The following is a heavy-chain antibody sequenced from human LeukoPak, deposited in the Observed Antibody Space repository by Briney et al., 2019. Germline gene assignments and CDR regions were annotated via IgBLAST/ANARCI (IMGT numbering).Heavy chain of an antibody. CDR1: GYTFTSYY. V-gene: IGHV1-46*01. CDR3: ARAELGGTFDL. J-gene: IGHJ3*01. D-gene: IGHD1-26*01. Sequence: ASVKVSCKASGYTFTSYYMHWVRQAPGQGLEWMGIINPSGGSTTYAQKFQGRVTMTRDMSTSTIYMELSSLRSEDTAVYYCARAELGGTFDLWGQGTMVSVSS. CDR2: INPSGGST.